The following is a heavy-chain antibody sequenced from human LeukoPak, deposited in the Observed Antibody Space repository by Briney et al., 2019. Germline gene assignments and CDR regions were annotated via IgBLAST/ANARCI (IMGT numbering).Heavy chain of an antibody. CDR3: AKDLGALVAAAGMEYFQH. V-gene: IGHV3-30*02. J-gene: IGHJ1*01. Sequence: GESLRLSCAASGFTFSSYGMHWVRQAPGKGLEWVAFIRYDGSNKYYADSVKGRFTISRDNSKNTLYLQMNSLRAEDTAVYYCAKDLGALVAAAGMEYFQHWGQGTLVTVSS. CDR1: GFTFSSYG. D-gene: IGHD6-13*01. CDR2: IRYDGSNK.